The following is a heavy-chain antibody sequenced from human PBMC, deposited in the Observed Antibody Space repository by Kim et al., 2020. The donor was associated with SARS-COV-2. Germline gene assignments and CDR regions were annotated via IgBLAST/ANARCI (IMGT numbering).Heavy chain of an antibody. D-gene: IGHD3-10*01. CDR2: ISSSSSYT. Sequence: GGSLRLSCAASGFTFSDYYMSWIRQAPGKGLEWVSYISSSSSYTNYADSVKGRFTISRDNAKNSLYLQMNSLRAEDTAVYYCAREFWDRTGLWFGETRHDYWGQGTLVTVSS. CDR1: GFTFSDYY. V-gene: IGHV3-11*06. CDR3: AREFWDRTGLWFGETRHDY. J-gene: IGHJ4*02.